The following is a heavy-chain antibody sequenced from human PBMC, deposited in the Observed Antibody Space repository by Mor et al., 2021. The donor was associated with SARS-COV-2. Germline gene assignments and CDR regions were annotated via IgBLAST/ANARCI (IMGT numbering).Heavy chain of an antibody. D-gene: IGHD6-25*01. Sequence: GSNKHYADSVKGRFTNSRDNSKNTLYLQMNSLRPEDTAVYYCARVGGAAIAGPYYFVYWGQGTLVTVSS. V-gene: IGHV3-30-3*01. CDR2: GSNK. CDR3: ARVGGAAIAGPYYFVY. J-gene: IGHJ4*02.